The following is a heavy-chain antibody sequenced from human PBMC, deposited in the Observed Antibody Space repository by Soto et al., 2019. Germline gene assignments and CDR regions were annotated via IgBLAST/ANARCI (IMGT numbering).Heavy chain of an antibody. D-gene: IGHD5-12*01. V-gene: IGHV3-23*01. Sequence: GGSLRLSCAASGFSFSNFAMSWVRQAPGKGLEWVSSIGGGSDKIYYSDSVKGRFTISRHNSKNTLYLQMNSLRAEDTALFYCARIFGAYDYFDYWGQGTPVTVSS. CDR3: ARIFGAYDYFDY. J-gene: IGHJ4*02. CDR2: IGGGSDKI. CDR1: GFSFSNFA.